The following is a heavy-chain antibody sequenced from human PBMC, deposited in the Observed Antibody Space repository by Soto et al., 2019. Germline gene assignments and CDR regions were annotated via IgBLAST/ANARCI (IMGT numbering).Heavy chain of an antibody. CDR3: ARDPIRSDAFDI. V-gene: IGHV3-7*01. D-gene: IGHD4-17*01. J-gene: IGHJ3*02. CDR2: IKQDGSEK. Sequence: GGSLRLSCAASGFTFSRYWMSWGRQAPGKGLEWVANIKQDGSEKYYVDSVKGRFTISRDNGKNSLYLQMNSLRAEDTAVYYCARDPIRSDAFDILGQGTMVTVSS. CDR1: GFTFSRYW.